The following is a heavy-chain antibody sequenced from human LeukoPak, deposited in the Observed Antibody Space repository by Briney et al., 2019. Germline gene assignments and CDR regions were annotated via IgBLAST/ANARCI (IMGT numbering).Heavy chain of an antibody. J-gene: IGHJ4*02. CDR1: GLTFSSCE. Sequence: PGGSLRLSCAAAGLTFSSCEMNWVRRTPGEGLEWLSHISSGGTTYYTESVMGRFSIFTDDAKNSLYLQMNNLRVEDTGLYYCATVRRIGNNDIDHWGQGTLVTVPT. CDR3: ATVRRIGNNDIDH. D-gene: IGHD5-24*01. V-gene: IGHV3-48*03. CDR2: ISSGGTT.